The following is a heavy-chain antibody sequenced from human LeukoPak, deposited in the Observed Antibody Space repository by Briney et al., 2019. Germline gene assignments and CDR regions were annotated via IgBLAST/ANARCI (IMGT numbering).Heavy chain of an antibody. J-gene: IGHJ3*02. CDR2: IYYSGST. V-gene: IGHV4-59*01. CDR3: ATMVVTQAFDI. CDR1: GGSIGSYY. Sequence: SETLSLTCTVSGGSIGSYYWSWIRQPPGKGLEWIGYIYYSGSTNYNPSLKSRVTISVDTSKNQFSLKLSSVTAADTAVYYCATMVVTQAFDIWGQGTMVTVSS. D-gene: IGHD4-23*01.